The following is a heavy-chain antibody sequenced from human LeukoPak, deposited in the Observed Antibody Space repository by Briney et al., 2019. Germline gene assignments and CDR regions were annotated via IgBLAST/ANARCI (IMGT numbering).Heavy chain of an antibody. J-gene: IGHJ5*02. CDR1: GGSTSSYY. CDR3: ARGKGQLAQWFEP. Sequence: SETLSLTCTVSGGSTSSYYWSWIRQPPGKGLEWIGYIYYSGSTNYNPSLKSRVTISVDTSKNQFSLKLSSVTAADTAVYYCARGKGQLAQWFEPWRQGTLVTVSS. V-gene: IGHV4-59*01. D-gene: IGHD6-13*01. CDR2: IYYSGST.